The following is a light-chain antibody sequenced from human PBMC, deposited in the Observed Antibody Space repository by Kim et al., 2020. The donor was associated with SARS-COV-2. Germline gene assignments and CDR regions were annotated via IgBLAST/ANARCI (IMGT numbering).Light chain of an antibody. CDR1: QHIPRY. CDR2: AAY. V-gene: IGKV1D-8*02. Sequence: SASAGHKVNNTSRLTQHIPRYLAWLQQTPGKAPHPLICAAYTVHPGATSRFSGSGSGTDFTLTLNPLQSEDSATYFCQQYFDFPYTFGQGTKLEI. CDR3: QQYFDFPYT. J-gene: IGKJ2*01.